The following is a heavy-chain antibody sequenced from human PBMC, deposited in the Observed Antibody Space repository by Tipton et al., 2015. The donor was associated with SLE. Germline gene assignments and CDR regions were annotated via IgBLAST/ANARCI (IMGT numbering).Heavy chain of an antibody. CDR3: ARRVTYCSGATCYPDAFDS. CDR1: GGSISSSNYY. J-gene: IGHJ3*01. Sequence: LRLSCTVSGGSISSSNYYWGWVRQPPGKGLEWIGNIYYSGSTYSNPSLKSRLIISLDTSKNQFSLKLRSVTAADTAVYFCARRVTYCSGATCYPDAFDSWGQGTMVTVSS. V-gene: IGHV4-39*07. D-gene: IGHD2-15*01. CDR2: IYYSGST.